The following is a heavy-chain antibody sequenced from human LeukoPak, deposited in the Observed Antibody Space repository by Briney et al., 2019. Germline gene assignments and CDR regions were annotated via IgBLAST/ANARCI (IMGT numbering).Heavy chain of an antibody. D-gene: IGHD3-10*01. Sequence: GRSLRLSCAASGFTFSSYATHWVRQAPGKGLEWVAVISYDGSNKYYADSVKGRFTISRDNSKNTLYLQMNSLRAEDTAVYYCEAAMVRGVIPPNDAFDIWGQGTMVTVSS. CDR3: EAAMVRGVIPPNDAFDI. J-gene: IGHJ3*02. CDR1: GFTFSSYA. V-gene: IGHV3-30*04. CDR2: ISYDGSNK.